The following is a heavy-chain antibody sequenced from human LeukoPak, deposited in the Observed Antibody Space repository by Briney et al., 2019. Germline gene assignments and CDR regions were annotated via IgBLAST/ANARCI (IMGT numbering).Heavy chain of an antibody. V-gene: IGHV3-23*01. CDR2: LSGSGGGT. CDR3: AKGVTTHDY. CDR1: GFSFSSYW. Sequence: GGSLRLSCEASGFSFSSYWMHWVRQAPGKGLEWVSGLSGSGGGTYYADSVKGRFTISRDNSKDTLYLQMNSLRAEDTAVYYCAKGVTTHDYWGQGTLVTVSS. J-gene: IGHJ4*02. D-gene: IGHD4-17*01.